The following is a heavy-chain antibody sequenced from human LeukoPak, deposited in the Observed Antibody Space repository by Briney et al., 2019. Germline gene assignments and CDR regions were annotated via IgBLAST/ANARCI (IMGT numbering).Heavy chain of an antibody. J-gene: IGHJ1*01. CDR1: GFTFSSYA. D-gene: IGHD2-15*01. CDR2: ISYDGSNK. V-gene: IGHV3-30*04. CDR3: AKDKMVAKQH. Sequence: PGGSLRLSCAASGFTFSSYAMHWVRQAPGKGLEWVAVISYDGSNKYYADSVKGRFTISRDNSKNTLYLQMNSLRAEDTAVYYCAKDKMVAKQHWGQGTLVTVSS.